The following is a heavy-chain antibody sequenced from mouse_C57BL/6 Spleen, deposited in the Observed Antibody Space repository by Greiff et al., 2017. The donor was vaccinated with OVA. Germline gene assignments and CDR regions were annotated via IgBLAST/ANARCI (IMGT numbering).Heavy chain of an antibody. CDR3: AREDYYGSSSYAMDY. CDR1: GYAFSSYW. Sequence: VQLQASGAELVKPGASVTLSCKASGYAFSSYWMTWVKQRPGKGLAWIGQIYPGAGDTNYNGKFTGKAPLTADKSSSTAYMQLSSLTSEYSAVYFCAREDYYGSSSYAMDYWGQGTSVTVSS. J-gene: IGHJ4*01. D-gene: IGHD1-1*01. V-gene: IGHV1-80*01. CDR2: IYPGAGDT.